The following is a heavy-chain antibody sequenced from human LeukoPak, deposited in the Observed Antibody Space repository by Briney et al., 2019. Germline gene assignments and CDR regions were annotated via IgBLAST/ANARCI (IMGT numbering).Heavy chain of an antibody. CDR3: ARAPFRMTTDGLDI. J-gene: IGHJ3*02. CDR2: ISYDGSNK. D-gene: IGHD4-17*01. V-gene: IGHV3-30-3*01. Sequence: GGSLRLSCAASGFTFSSYAMHWVRQAPGKGLEWVAVISYDGSNKYYADSVKGRFTFSRDNSKSTLSLQMNSLRAEDTAVYYCARAPFRMTTDGLDIWGQGAMVTVSS. CDR1: GFTFSSYA.